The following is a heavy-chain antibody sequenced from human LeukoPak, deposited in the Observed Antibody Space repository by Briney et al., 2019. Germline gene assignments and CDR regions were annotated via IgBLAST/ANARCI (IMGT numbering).Heavy chain of an antibody. CDR1: GYTFTSYY. Sequence: GASVKVSCKASGYTFTSYYIHWVRQAPGQGLEWMGIIYPGGGSTNSAQKFQGRVTMTRDMSTSTVYMELSSLRSEDTAVYYCARDNDLDYWGRGTLVTVSS. V-gene: IGHV1-46*01. D-gene: IGHD2-8*01. CDR3: ARDNDLDY. J-gene: IGHJ4*02. CDR2: IYPGGGST.